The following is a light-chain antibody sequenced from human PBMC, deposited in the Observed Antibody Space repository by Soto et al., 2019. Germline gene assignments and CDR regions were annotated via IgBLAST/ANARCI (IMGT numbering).Light chain of an antibody. V-gene: IGKV1-5*03. Sequence: DIQMTQSPSTLSASIGDRVTITCRASQSVTYWLAWYQQKPGKAPKLLIYKASILESGVPSRFSGSGFGTELSLTISSLQPDDFATYYCQHYARYPISFGGGTKVEMK. CDR3: QHYARYPIS. CDR1: QSVTYW. J-gene: IGKJ4*01. CDR2: KAS.